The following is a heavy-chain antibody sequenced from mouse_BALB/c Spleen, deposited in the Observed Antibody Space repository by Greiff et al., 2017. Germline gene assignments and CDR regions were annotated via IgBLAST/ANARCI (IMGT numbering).Heavy chain of an antibody. J-gene: IGHJ2*01. CDR3: TRGLGLGYFDY. CDR2: IDPETGGT. Sequence: VQRVESGAELVRPGASVTLSCKASGYTFNDYEMHWVKQTPVHGLEWIGAIDPETGGTAYNQKFKGKATLTADKSSSTAYMELRSLTSEDSAVYYCTRGLGLGYFDYWGQGTTLTVSS. CDR1: GYTFNDYE. V-gene: IGHV1-15*01. D-gene: IGHD3-1*01.